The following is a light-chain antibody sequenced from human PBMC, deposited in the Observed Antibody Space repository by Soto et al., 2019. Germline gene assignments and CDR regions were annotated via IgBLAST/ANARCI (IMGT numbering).Light chain of an antibody. Sequence: QSALTKPASVSGSPGQSSTISCTCTSSDVGGYNYVSWYQQHPGKAPKLRIYEVSNRPSGVSNRFSGSKSGNTAYLTISGLQAEYEADYYCSSYTSGSTLVVFGGGTKLTVL. CDR3: SSYTSGSTLVV. V-gene: IGLV2-14*01. CDR1: SSDVGGYNY. CDR2: EVS. J-gene: IGLJ2*01.